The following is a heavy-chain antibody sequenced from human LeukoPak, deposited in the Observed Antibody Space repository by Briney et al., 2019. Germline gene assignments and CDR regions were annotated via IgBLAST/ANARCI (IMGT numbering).Heavy chain of an antibody. Sequence: GSLRLSCAASGFTFSSYAMHWVRQAPGKGLEWVAVISYDGSNKYYADSVKGRFTISRDNSKNTLYLQMNSLRAEDTAVYYCARDGLFLAATRGNDAFDIWGQGTMVTVSS. D-gene: IGHD2-15*01. CDR1: GFTFSSYA. V-gene: IGHV3-30*04. CDR3: ARDGLFLAATRGNDAFDI. J-gene: IGHJ3*02. CDR2: ISYDGSNK.